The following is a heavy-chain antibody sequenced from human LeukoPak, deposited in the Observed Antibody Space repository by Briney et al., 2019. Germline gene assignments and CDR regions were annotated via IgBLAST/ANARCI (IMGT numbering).Heavy chain of an antibody. J-gene: IGHJ4*02. D-gene: IGHD2-15*01. V-gene: IGHV3-23*01. Sequence: PGGSLRLSCAASGFTFSSYAMSWVRQAPGKGLEWVSAISGSGGSAYYADSVKGRFTISRDNSKNTLYLQMNSLRAEDTAVYYCAKLRGYCGGGSCYPIYYFDCWGQGTLVTVSS. CDR2: ISGSGGSA. CDR3: AKLRGYCGGGSCYPIYYFDC. CDR1: GFTFSSYA.